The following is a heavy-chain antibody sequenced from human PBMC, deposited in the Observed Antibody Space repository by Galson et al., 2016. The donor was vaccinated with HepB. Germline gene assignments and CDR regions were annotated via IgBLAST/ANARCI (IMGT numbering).Heavy chain of an antibody. J-gene: IGHJ3*02. CDR3: ARVIGGTLDALDT. CDR2: ISYDGGSN. CDR1: GFTFSRIA. V-gene: IGHV3-30*04. D-gene: IGHD2-21*01. Sequence: SLRLSCAASGFTFSRIAMHWVRQAPGKGLKWVAVISYDGGSNYYADSVKGRFTISRDNSKNTLYLQMNSLRAEASAVYYCARVIGGTLDALDTWGQGTMVTVSS.